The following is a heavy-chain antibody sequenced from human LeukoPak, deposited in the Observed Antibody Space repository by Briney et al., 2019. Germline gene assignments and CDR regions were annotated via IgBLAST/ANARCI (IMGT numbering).Heavy chain of an antibody. J-gene: IGHJ6*03. Sequence: GGSLRLSCAASGFTFSSYAMHWVRQAPGKGLEWVAVISYDGSNKYYADSVKSRFTISRDNSKNTLYLQMNSLRAGDTAVYYCAKGSKLVVITRDHYMAVWGKGTTVTISS. D-gene: IGHD3-22*01. CDR1: GFTFSSYA. V-gene: IGHV3-30*04. CDR3: AKGSKLVVITRDHYMAV. CDR2: ISYDGSNK.